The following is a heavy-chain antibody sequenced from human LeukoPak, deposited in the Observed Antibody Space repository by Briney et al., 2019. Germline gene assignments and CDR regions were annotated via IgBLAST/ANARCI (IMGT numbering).Heavy chain of an antibody. CDR1: GFTFSSYS. Sequence: GGSLRLSCAASGFTFSSYSMNWVRQAPGKGLEWVSYTSPSSTSIYYADSVKGRFTISRDNAKNSLYLQMNSLRAEDTAVYYCARDGQRGGFDPWGQGTLVTVSS. D-gene: IGHD6-25*01. CDR3: ARDGQRGGFDP. J-gene: IGHJ5*02. V-gene: IGHV3-48*01. CDR2: TSPSSTSI.